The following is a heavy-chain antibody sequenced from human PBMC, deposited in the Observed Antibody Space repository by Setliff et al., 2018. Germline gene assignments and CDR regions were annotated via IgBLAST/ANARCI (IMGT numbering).Heavy chain of an antibody. CDR1: GETFTRYS. V-gene: IGHV1-3*04. D-gene: IGHD2-15*01. Sequence: ASVKVSCKASGETFTRYSIHWVRQAPGQRLEWIGYMDTGTGKKEYSQKFQGRVTITRDTSASTLYMELSSLRYEDTAVYYCASAEVVVAPWGQGTLVTVSS. CDR3: ASAEVVVAP. J-gene: IGHJ4*02. CDR2: MDTGTGKK.